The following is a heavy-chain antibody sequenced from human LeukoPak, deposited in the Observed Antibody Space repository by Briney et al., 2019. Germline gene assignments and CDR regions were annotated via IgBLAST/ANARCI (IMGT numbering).Heavy chain of an antibody. CDR3: ARRYGGYFDY. CDR2: IYPADSDS. J-gene: IGHJ4*02. CDR1: GYTFTTQW. V-gene: IGHV5-51*01. Sequence: GESLKISCQGSGYTFTTQWIGWVRQMPGKGLEWMGIIYPADSDSRYSPSFQGQVTISADKSISTAYLQWSSLKASDTAMYYCARRYGGYFDYWGQGTLVTVSS. D-gene: IGHD3-10*01.